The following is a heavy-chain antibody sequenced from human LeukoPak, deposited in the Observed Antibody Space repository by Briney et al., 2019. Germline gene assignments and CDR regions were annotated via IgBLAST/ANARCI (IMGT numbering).Heavy chain of an antibody. CDR2: MNPNSGYT. CDR1: GYTFTAYD. D-gene: IGHD6-19*01. Sequence: ASVKVSCKASGYTFTAYDINWARQATGQGLEWMGWMNPNSGYTGYAQKFQGRVTITRDTSISTAYMELSSLRSEDTAVYYCARVAGSIDYWGQGTLVTVSS. CDR3: ARVAGSIDY. J-gene: IGHJ4*02. V-gene: IGHV1-8*03.